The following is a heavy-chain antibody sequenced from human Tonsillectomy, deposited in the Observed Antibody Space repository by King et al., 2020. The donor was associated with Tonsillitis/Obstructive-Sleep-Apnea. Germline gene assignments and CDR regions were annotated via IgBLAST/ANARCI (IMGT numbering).Heavy chain of an antibody. CDR3: ARDRSRRGDPFDY. V-gene: IGHV3-21*01. CDR2: ISSSSSYI. J-gene: IGHJ4*02. CDR1: GFTFSSYS. Sequence: VQLVESGGGLVKPGGSLRLSCAASGFTFSSYSMNWVRQAPGKGLEWVSSISSSSSYIYYADSVKGRFTISRDNAKNSLYLQMNSLRAEDTAVYYCARDRSRRGDPFDYWGQGTLVTVSS. D-gene: IGHD2-21*02.